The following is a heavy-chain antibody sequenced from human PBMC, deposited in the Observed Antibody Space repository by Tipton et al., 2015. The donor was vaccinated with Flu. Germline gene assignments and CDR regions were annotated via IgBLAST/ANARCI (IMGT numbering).Heavy chain of an antibody. V-gene: IGHV4-38-2*02. Sequence: GLVKPSETLSLTCSVSGDSIGSDYHWAWIRQPPGKGLEWIGNIHRTGSTYSNPSLKNRVTISVDTSKYQSSLKLTSVTAADTAVYYCARGDSNGYYFDYWGQGTLVTVSS. CDR2: IHRTGST. CDR3: ARGDSNGYYFDY. J-gene: IGHJ4*02. CDR1: GDSIGSDYH. D-gene: IGHD3-22*01.